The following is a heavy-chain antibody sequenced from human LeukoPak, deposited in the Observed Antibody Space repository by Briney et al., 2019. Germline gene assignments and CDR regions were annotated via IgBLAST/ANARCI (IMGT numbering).Heavy chain of an antibody. CDR1: GFTFSSYA. Sequence: GGSLRLSCAASGFTFSSYALHWVRQAPGKGLEWVALISYDESNKYYAESVKGRFTISRDNSNSALHLQMNSLKPADTAVYYCARGHPYYSGSYNYFDFWGQGTLVTVSS. J-gene: IGHJ4*02. CDR3: ARGHPYYSGSYNYFDF. D-gene: IGHD3-10*01. V-gene: IGHV3-30-3*01. CDR2: ISYDESNK.